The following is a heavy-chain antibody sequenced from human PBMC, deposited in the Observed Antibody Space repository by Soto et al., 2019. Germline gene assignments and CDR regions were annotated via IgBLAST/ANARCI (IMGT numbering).Heavy chain of an antibody. V-gene: IGHV3-23*01. D-gene: IGHD3-16*01. CDR3: AKDMIKVRSGGIRVYFDF. CDR2: ISGSGGST. CDR1: GFTFSSYA. Sequence: EVQLLESGGGLVQPGGSLRLSCAASGFTFSSYAMSWVRQAPGKGLEWVSAISGSGGSTYYADSVKGRFTISRDNSKNTLYLQMNSLRAEDTAVYYCAKDMIKVRSGGIRVYFDFGGRGTPVTV. J-gene: IGHJ2*01.